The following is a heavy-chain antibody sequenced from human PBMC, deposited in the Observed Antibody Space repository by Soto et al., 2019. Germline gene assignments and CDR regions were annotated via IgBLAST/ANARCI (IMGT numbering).Heavy chain of an antibody. CDR3: AKDQYSSGWPEGGACWFDP. D-gene: IGHD6-19*01. V-gene: IGHV3-23*01. J-gene: IGHJ5*02. CDR2: ISGSGGST. Sequence: PRGSLRLSCAASGFTFSSYAMSWVRQAPGKGLEWVSAISGSGGSTYYADSVKGRFTISRDNSKNTLYLQMNSLRAEDTAVYYCAKDQYSSGWPEGGACWFDPWGQGTLVTVSS. CDR1: GFTFSSYA.